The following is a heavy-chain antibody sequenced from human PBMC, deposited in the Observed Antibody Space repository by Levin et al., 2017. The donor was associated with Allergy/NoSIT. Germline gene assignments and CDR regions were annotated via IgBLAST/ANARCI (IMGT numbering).Heavy chain of an antibody. CDR1: GFTFSSSA. V-gene: IGHV3-30*18. CDR3: AKDRQQWLVRIFDS. D-gene: IGHD6-19*01. J-gene: IGHJ4*02. Sequence: LSLTCAASGFTFSSSAMHWVRQAPGKGLEWVTLTSSDGSDKDYADSVQGRFTISRDNSKNTLFLQMNSLRPEDTAVYYCAKDRQQWLVRIFDSWGQGTLVTVSS. CDR2: TSSDGSDK.